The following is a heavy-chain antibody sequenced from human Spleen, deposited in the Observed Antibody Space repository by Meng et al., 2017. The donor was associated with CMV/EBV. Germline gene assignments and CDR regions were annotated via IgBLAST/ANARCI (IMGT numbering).Heavy chain of an antibody. CDR3: ASYSSSSGYFDY. D-gene: IGHD6-6*01. V-gene: IGHV4-39*07. CDR1: GASITSSTYY. Sequence: SETLSLTCAVSGASITSSTYYWGWIRQPPGKGLEWIGNIYYVGSTYYNPSLKSRVTISVDTSKNQFSLKLSSVTAADTAMYYCASYSSSSGYFDYWGQGTLVTVSS. CDR2: IYYVGST. J-gene: IGHJ4*02.